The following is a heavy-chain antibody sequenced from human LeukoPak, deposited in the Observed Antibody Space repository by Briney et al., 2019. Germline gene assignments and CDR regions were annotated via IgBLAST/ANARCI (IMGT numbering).Heavy chain of an antibody. CDR1: GFVFSSYA. CDR2: ISNDGSGK. D-gene: IGHD6-19*01. V-gene: IGHV3-30-3*01. CDR3: AKDGGVAVAGTFDY. J-gene: IGHJ4*02. Sequence: PGGSLRLSCAASGFVFSSYAMQWVRQAPGKGLEWVAVISNDGSGKYYVDSVKGRFTISRDNSKNTLYLQMNSLRAEDTAVYYCAKDGGVAVAGTFDYWGQGTLVTVSS.